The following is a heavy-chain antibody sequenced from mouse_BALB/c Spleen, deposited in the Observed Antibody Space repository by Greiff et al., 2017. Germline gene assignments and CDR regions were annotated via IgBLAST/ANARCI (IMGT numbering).Heavy chain of an antibody. J-gene: IGHJ2*01. CDR1: GFTFSSYG. D-gene: IGHD2-2*01. Sequence: EVKVVESGGGLVQPGGSLKLSCAASGFTFSSYGMSWVRQTPDKRLELVATINSNGGSTYYPDSVKGRFTISRDNAKNTLYLQMSSLKSEDTAMYYCARDRGYPYYFDYWGQGTTLTVSS. CDR3: ARDRGYPYYFDY. V-gene: IGHV5-6-3*01. CDR2: INSNGGST.